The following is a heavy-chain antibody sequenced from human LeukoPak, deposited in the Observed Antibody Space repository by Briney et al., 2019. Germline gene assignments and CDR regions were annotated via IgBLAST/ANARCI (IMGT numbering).Heavy chain of an antibody. D-gene: IGHD3-10*01. V-gene: IGHV4-31*03. CDR2: IYYSGST. CDR1: GGSISSGGYY. J-gene: IGHJ4*02. Sequence: SETLPLTCTVSGGSISSGGYYWSWIRQHPGKGLEWIGYIYYSGSTYYNPSLKSRVTISVDTSKNQFSLKLSSVTAADTAVYYCARVHASGSFIGSTDYWGQGTLVTVSS. CDR3: ARVHASGSFIGSTDY.